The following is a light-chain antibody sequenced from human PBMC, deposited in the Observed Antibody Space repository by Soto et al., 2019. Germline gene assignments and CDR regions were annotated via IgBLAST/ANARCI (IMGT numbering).Light chain of an antibody. J-gene: IGKJ5*01. V-gene: IGKV3-11*01. CDR1: QSVSGC. CDR2: DAS. Sequence: EIMLTQSPATLSLSPGERATLSCRASQSVSGCLAWYQQKPGQAPRLLIYDASNRATGIPARFSGSGSGTDFTLTISSLEPEDFAVYYCQQRCNWPPVTFGGGTRLEIK. CDR3: QQRCNWPPVT.